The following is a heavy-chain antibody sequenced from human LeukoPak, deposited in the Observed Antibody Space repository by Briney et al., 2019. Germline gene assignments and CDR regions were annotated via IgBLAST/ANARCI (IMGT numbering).Heavy chain of an antibody. D-gene: IGHD3-22*01. V-gene: IGHV3-20*01. CDR3: ARGYYYDSSGYLSY. CDR2: INWNGGST. Sequence: GGSLRLSCAASGFTFDDYGMSWVRQAPGKGLEWVSGINWNGGSTGYADSVKGRFTIPRDNAKNSLYLRMNSLRAEDTALYHCARGYYYDSSGYLSYWGQGTLVTVSS. CDR1: GFTFDDYG. J-gene: IGHJ4*02.